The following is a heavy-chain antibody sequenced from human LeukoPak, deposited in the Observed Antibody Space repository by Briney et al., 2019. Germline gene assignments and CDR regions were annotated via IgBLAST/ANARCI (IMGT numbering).Heavy chain of an antibody. J-gene: IGHJ3*02. V-gene: IGHV3-30*02. Sequence: PGESLRLSCAASGFALSGYAMHWVRQAPGKGLEWLAFIQYDGSSKYGDSLKGRFTISRDNSKVYLEMNSLRPEDTAVYFCAKAADNFDMWGQGTMVTVSS. CDR1: GFALSGYA. D-gene: IGHD2-15*01. CDR2: IQYDGSSK. CDR3: AKAADNFDM.